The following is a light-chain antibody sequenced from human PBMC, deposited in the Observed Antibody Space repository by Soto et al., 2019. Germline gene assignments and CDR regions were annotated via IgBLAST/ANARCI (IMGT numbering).Light chain of an antibody. CDR2: GAS. CDR1: QSVSSSY. J-gene: IGKJ3*01. Sequence: EIVLTQSPGTLSLSPGERATLSCRASQSVSSSYLTWYQQKPGQGPRLLIYGASGRATGIPDRFSGSGSGTDLTLTISRLEPEDFAVYYCQQYGSSPLMITFGPGTKVDIK. V-gene: IGKV3-20*01. CDR3: QQYGSSPLMIT.